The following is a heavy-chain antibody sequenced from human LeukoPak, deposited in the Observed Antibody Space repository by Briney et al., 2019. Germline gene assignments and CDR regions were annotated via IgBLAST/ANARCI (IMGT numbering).Heavy chain of an antibody. J-gene: IGHJ6*03. CDR3: ARDRTISRDYYYYMDV. D-gene: IGHD3-9*01. V-gene: IGHV1-18*01. CDR2: ISAYNGNT. Sequence: GPVKVSCKASGYTFTSYGISWVRQAPGQGLEWMGWISAYNGNTNYAQKLQGRVTMTTDTSTSTAYMELRSLRSDDTAVYYCARDRTISRDYYYYMDVWGKGTTVTVSS. CDR1: GYTFTSYG.